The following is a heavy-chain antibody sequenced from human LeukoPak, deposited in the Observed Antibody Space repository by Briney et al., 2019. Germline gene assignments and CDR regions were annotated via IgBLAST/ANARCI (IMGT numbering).Heavy chain of an antibody. Sequence: GGSLRLSCAASGFTFSGYTMNWVRQAPGKGLEWVSSISSSSSSIYYADSVKGRFTITRDNAKNSLYLQMNSLRAEDTAVYYCARSGYNWNDVIFFDYWGQGTLVTVSS. D-gene: IGHD1-1*01. CDR3: ARSGYNWNDVIFFDY. V-gene: IGHV3-21*01. CDR1: GFTFSGYT. CDR2: ISSSSSSI. J-gene: IGHJ4*02.